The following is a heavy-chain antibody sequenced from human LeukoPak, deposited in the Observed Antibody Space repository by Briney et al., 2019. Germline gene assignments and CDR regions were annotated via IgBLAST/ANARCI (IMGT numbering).Heavy chain of an antibody. CDR3: AAFAAGYPLDY. V-gene: IGHV1-58*01. CDR2: IVVGSGNT. Sequence: GTSVRVSCKASGFTFTSSAVQWVRQARGQRLEWIGWIVVGSGNTNYAQKFQERVTITRDMSTSTAYMELSSLRSEDTAVYYCAAFAAGYPLDYWGQGTLVTVSS. J-gene: IGHJ4*02. D-gene: IGHD5-18*01. CDR1: GFTFTSSA.